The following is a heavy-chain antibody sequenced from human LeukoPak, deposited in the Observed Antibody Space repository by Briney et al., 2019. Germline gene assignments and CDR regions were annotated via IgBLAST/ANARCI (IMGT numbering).Heavy chain of an antibody. V-gene: IGHV1-69*01. CDR3: ARSRYYDFWSGVGGSFDY. CDR2: IIPIFGTA. J-gene: IGHJ4*02. D-gene: IGHD3-3*01. Sequence: ASVKVSCKASGGTFSSYAISWVRQAPGQGLEWMAGIIPIFGTANYAQKFQGRVTITADESTSTAYMELSSLRSEDTAVYYCARSRYYDFWSGVGGSFDYWGQGTLVTVSS. CDR1: GGTFSSYA.